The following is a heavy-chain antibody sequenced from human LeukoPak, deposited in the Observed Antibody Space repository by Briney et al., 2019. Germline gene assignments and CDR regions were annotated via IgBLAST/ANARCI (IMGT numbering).Heavy chain of an antibody. Sequence: SGTLSLTCAVSGGSISSSNWWSWVRQPPGKGLEWIGEIYHSGSTNYNPSLKSRVTISVDKSKNQFSLKLSSVTAADTAVYYCARYDDLGYCSGGSCYSNWGQGTLVTVSS. CDR1: GGSISSSNW. CDR2: IYHSGST. J-gene: IGHJ4*02. V-gene: IGHV4-4*02. D-gene: IGHD2-15*01. CDR3: ARYDDLGYCSGGSCYSN.